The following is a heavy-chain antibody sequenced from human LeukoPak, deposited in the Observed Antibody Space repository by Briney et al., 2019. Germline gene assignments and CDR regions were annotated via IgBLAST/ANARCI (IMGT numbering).Heavy chain of an antibody. CDR1: GGSFSGYY. V-gene: IGHV4-34*01. J-gene: IGHJ4*02. Sequence: SETLSLTCAVYGGSFSGYYWSWIRQPPGKGLEWIGEINHSGSTNYNPSLKSRVTISVDTSKNQFSLKLSSVTAADTAVYYCAGEFNGDYSYWGQGTLVTVSS. CDR2: INHSGST. CDR3: AGEFNGDYSY. D-gene: IGHD4-17*01.